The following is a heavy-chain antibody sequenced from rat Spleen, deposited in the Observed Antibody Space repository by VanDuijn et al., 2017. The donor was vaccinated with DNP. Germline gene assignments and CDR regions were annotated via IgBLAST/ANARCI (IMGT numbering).Heavy chain of an antibody. J-gene: IGHJ2*01. CDR2: ISPSGGST. CDR1: GFTFSNYD. CDR3: ARSDYDGSYYSDY. V-gene: IGHV5-25*01. D-gene: IGHD1-12*02. Sequence: EVQLVESGGGLVQPGRSLKLSCAASGFTFSNYDMAWVRQAPTKGLEWVASISPSGGSTYYRDSVKGRFTVSRDNAKSSLYLQMDSLRSEDTANYYCARSDYDGSYYSDYWGQGVMVTVSS.